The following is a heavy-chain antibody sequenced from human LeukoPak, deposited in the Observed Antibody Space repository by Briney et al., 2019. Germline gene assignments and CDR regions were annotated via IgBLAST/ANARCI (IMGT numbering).Heavy chain of an antibody. D-gene: IGHD2-15*01. Sequence: GGSLRLSCAASGFTFSTYWMHWVRQGPGRGLVWVLRIKSEGSFTSYADSVKGRFTISRDNAKNTLYLQMNSLRDEDTAVYYCARDRRYCSGDNCYSAYAPDVWGKGTTVTVSS. CDR2: IKSEGSFT. V-gene: IGHV3-74*01. CDR1: GFTFSTYW. J-gene: IGHJ6*04. CDR3: ARDRRYCSGDNCYSAYAPDV.